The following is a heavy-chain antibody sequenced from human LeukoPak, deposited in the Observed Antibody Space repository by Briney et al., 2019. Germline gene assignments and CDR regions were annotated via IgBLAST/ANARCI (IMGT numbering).Heavy chain of an antibody. CDR2: ISYDGSNK. CDR1: GFTLSSYA. CDR3: AKGLSSGYSGSDY. D-gene: IGHD3-22*01. Sequence: SGGSLRLSCAASGFTLSSYAMHWVRQAPGKGLEWVAVISYDGSNKYYADSVKGRFTISRDNSKNTLFLQMNSLRAEDTSVYHCAKGLSSGYSGSDYWGQGTLVTVSS. J-gene: IGHJ4*02. V-gene: IGHV3-30*04.